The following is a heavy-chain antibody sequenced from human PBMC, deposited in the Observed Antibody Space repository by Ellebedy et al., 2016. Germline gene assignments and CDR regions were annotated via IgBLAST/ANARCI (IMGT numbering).Heavy chain of an antibody. D-gene: IGHD3-10*01. J-gene: IGHJ4*02. V-gene: IGHV3-23*01. CDR1: GFTFSSYA. Sequence: GGSLRLSCAASGFTFSSYAMSWVRQAPGKGLEWVSAISGSGGSTYYADSVKGRFTISRDNSKNTLYLQMNSLRAEDMAVYYCAKRAYGSGSYWYFDYWGQGTLVTVSS. CDR3: AKRAYGSGSYWYFDY. CDR2: ISGSGGST.